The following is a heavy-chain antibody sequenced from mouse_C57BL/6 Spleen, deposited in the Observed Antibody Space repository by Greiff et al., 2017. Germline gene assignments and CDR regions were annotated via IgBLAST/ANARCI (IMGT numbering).Heavy chain of an antibody. CDR1: GFTFSSYG. CDR3: ARQKYYFDY. J-gene: IGHJ2*01. CDR2: ISSGGSYT. Sequence: EVKLEESGGDLVKPGGSLKLSCAASGFTFSSYGMSWVRQTPDKRLEWVATISSGGSYTYYPDSVKGRFTISRDNAKNTLYLQMSSLKSEDTAMYYCARQKYYFDYWGQGTTLTVSS. V-gene: IGHV5-6*02.